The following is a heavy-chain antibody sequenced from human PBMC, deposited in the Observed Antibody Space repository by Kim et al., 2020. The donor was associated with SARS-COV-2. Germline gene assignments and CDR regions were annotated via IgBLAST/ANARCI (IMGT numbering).Heavy chain of an antibody. Sequence: SETLSLTCTVSGGSISSSSYYWGWIRQPPGKGLEWIGSIYYSGSTYYNPSLKSRVTISVDTSKNQFSLKLSSVTAADTAVYYCARHLTEYYYDSPFDYWGQGTLVTVSS. CDR1: GGSISSSSYY. J-gene: IGHJ4*02. V-gene: IGHV4-39*01. CDR2: IYYSGST. D-gene: IGHD3-22*01. CDR3: ARHLTEYYYDSPFDY.